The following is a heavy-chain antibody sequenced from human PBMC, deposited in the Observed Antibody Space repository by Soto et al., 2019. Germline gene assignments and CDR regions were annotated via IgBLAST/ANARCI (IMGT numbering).Heavy chain of an antibody. J-gene: IGHJ4*02. CDR2: MYPDGSR. V-gene: IGHV3-53*04. D-gene: IGHD4-17*01. CDR3: AKDRGNYGDGGLDN. Sequence: GGSLRLSCVASGFIVSGSYMSWVRQAPGEGLEWVSVMYPDGSRHYAESVKGRFAISRQNSENTVYLQMNSLRTEDTAVYYCAKDRGNYGDGGLDNWGQGTLVTVSS. CDR1: GFIVSGSY.